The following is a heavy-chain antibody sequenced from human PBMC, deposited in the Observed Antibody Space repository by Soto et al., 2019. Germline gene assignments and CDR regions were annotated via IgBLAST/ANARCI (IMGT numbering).Heavy chain of an antibody. CDR1: GFTFSSYG. V-gene: IGHV3-15*01. D-gene: IGHD3-9*01. Sequence: GGSLRLSCAASGFTFSSYGMHWVRQAPGKGLEWVGRIKSKTDGGTTDYAAPVKGRFTISRDDSKNTLYLQMNSLKTEDTAVYYCTTEADILTGYYPIDAFDIWGQGTMVTVSS. CDR2: IKSKTDGGTT. CDR3: TTEADILTGYYPIDAFDI. J-gene: IGHJ3*02.